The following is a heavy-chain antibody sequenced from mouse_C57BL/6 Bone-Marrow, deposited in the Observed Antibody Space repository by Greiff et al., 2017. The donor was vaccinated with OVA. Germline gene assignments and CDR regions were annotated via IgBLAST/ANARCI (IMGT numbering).Heavy chain of an antibody. CDR2: IDPSDSYT. Sequence: QVQLQQPGAELVMPGASVKLSCKASGYTFTSYWMHWVKPRPGQGLAWIGEIDPSDSYTNYNQKFKGKSTLTVDKSSSTAYMQLSSLTSEDSAVYYGARPYYGSSSLRYFDVWGTGTTVTVSS. CDR1: GYTFTSYW. CDR3: ARPYYGSSSLRYFDV. V-gene: IGHV1-69*01. D-gene: IGHD1-1*01. J-gene: IGHJ1*03.